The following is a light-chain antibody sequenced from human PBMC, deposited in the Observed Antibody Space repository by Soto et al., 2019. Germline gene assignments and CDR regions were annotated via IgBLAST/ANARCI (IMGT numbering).Light chain of an antibody. J-gene: IGKJ5*01. V-gene: IGKV3-11*01. CDR1: QSVGSL. CDR2: DAS. CDR3: QQRSNWPIT. Sequence: EIVLTQSPATLSLSPGEGATLSCWASQSVGSLLAWYQQKPGQAPRLVIYDASNWATGIPARFSGSGSGTDFTLTISSLEPEDFAVYYCQQRSNWPITFGQGTRLEIK.